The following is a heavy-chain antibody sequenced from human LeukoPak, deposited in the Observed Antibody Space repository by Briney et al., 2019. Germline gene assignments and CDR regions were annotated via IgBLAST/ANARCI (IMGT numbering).Heavy chain of an antibody. CDR2: IYTSGST. Sequence: PSETLSLTCTVSGGSISSYYWSWIRQPAGNGLEWIGRIYTSGSTNYNPSLKSRVTMSVDTSKNQFSLKLSSVTAADTAVYYCARDQWGFFSGHDLNWFDPWGQGTLVTVSS. CDR1: GGSISSYY. V-gene: IGHV4-4*07. D-gene: IGHD5-12*01. J-gene: IGHJ5*02. CDR3: ARDQWGFFSGHDLNWFDP.